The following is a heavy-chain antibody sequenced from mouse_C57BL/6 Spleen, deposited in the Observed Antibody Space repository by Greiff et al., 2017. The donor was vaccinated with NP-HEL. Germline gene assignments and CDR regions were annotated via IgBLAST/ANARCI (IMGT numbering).Heavy chain of an antibody. CDR3: TRDDYDYGDWFAY. CDR1: GFTFSSYG. J-gene: IGHJ3*01. Sequence: EVHLVESGGDLVKPGGSLKLSCAASGFTFSSYGMSWVRQTPDKRLEWVATISSGGDYIYYADTVKGRFTISRDNARNTLYLQMSSLKSEDTAMYYCTRDDYDYGDWFAYWGQGTLVTVSA. CDR2: ISSGGDYI. D-gene: IGHD2-4*01. V-gene: IGHV5-6*01.